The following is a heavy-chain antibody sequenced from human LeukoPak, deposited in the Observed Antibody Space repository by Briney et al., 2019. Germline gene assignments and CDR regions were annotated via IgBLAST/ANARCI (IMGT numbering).Heavy chain of an antibody. CDR3: ARAHGRVVAVAGSETFDY. CDR1: GGSVSSGSYY. V-gene: IGHV4-61*01. Sequence: SETLSLTCTVSGGSVSSGSYYWSWIRQPPGTGLEWIGYIYYSGSTNYNPSLKSRVTISVDTSKNQFSLKLSSVTAAHTAVYYCARAHGRVVAVAGSETFDYWGQGTLVTVSS. D-gene: IGHD6-19*01. J-gene: IGHJ4*02. CDR2: IYYSGST.